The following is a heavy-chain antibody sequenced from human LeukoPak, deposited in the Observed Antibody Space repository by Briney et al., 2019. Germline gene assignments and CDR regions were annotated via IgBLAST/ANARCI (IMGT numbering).Heavy chain of an antibody. D-gene: IGHD4-17*01. V-gene: IGHV1-18*04. CDR1: GYTFTGYY. CDR3: ARATVTTKKVDY. CDR2: ISAYNGNT. Sequence: ASVKVSCKASGYTFTGYYMHWVRQAPGQGLEWMGWISAYNGNTNYAQKLQGRVTMTTDTSTSTAYMELRSLRSDDTAVYYCARATVTTKKVDYWGQGTLVTVSS. J-gene: IGHJ4*02.